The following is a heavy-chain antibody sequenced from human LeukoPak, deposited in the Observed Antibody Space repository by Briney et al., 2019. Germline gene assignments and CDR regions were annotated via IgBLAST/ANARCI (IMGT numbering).Heavy chain of an antibody. CDR1: GGSISSYY. V-gene: IGHV4-59*01. D-gene: IGHD3-22*01. J-gene: IGHJ5*02. CDR2: IYYSGST. Sequence: SETLSLTCTVSGGSISSYYWSWIRQPPGKGLEWIGYIYYSGSTNYNPSLKSRVTISVDTSKNQFSLKLNSVTAADTAIYYCARLMYYYDSSGYYQTFDPWGQGTLATVSS. CDR3: ARLMYYYDSSGYYQTFDP.